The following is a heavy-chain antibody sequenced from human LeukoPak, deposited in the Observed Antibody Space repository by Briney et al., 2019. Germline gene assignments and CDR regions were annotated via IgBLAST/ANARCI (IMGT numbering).Heavy chain of an antibody. V-gene: IGHV4-61*02. D-gene: IGHD3-3*01. Sequence: SETLSLTCTVSGGSISSGSYYWSWIRQPAGKGLEWIGRIYTSGSTNYNTSLKSRVTISVDTSKNQFSLKLSSVTAADTAVYYCARRDYDFWSGYYTDAFDIWGQGTMVTVSS. CDR2: IYTSGST. J-gene: IGHJ3*02. CDR1: GGSISSGSYY. CDR3: ARRDYDFWSGYYTDAFDI.